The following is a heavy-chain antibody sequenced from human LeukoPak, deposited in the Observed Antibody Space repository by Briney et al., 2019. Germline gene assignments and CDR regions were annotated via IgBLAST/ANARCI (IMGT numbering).Heavy chain of an antibody. J-gene: IGHJ5*02. CDR3: ARRLTQYDCFDP. V-gene: IGHV6-1*01. CDR1: GDSVSSNSVT. D-gene: IGHD2-2*01. CDR2: TYYRSTWYN. Sequence: SQTLSLTCAISGDSVSSNSVTWNWIRQTPSRGPEWLGRTYYRSTWYNDYAVSVRGRITVNPDTSKNQFSLHLNSVTPEDTAVYYCARRLTQYDCFDPWGQGILVTVSS.